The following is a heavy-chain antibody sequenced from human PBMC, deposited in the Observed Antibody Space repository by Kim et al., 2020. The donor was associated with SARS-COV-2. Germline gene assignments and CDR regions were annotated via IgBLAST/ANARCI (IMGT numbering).Heavy chain of an antibody. V-gene: IGHV3-23*01. CDR1: GFSFGSYA. Sequence: GGSLRLSCAASGFSFGSYAMSWVRQAPGKGLEWVSAISGGGGSTHYADSVKGRFTISRDNSKKTVYLQMDSLRADDTAVYFCAKDKAAGTVSYFYGMDVWGHGTTVTVSS. D-gene: IGHD6-13*01. CDR3: AKDKAAGTVSYFYGMDV. CDR2: ISGGGGST. J-gene: IGHJ6*02.